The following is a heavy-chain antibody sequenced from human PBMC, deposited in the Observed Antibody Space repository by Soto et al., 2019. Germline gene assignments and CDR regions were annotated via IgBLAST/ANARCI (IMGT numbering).Heavy chain of an antibody. CDR1: GFTFSNAW. CDR3: TTDSYSTIIIVRFDY. J-gene: IGHJ4*01. V-gene: IGHV3-15*07. Sequence: XXSLRLSFAASGFTFSNAWIHWVLQAPGKGLEWVGRIKSKTDGGTTDFAEPVKGRFAISRDGSNNMVYLQMSSLKIEDTAVYYCTTDSYSTIIIVRFDYWGHGTLVTVS. CDR2: IKSKTDGGTT. D-gene: IGHD3-22*01.